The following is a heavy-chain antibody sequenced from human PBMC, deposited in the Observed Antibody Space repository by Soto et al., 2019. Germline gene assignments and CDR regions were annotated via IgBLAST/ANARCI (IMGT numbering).Heavy chain of an antibody. CDR1: GFTFSSYG. J-gene: IGHJ4*02. CDR3: ARDPTGATLYFDY. CDR2: IWYDGSNK. D-gene: IGHD1-26*01. Sequence: QVQLVESGGGVVQPGRSLRLSCAASGFTFSSYGMHWVRQAPGKGLEWVAVIWYDGSNKYYADSAKGRFTISRDNSKNTLYLQMNSLRAEDTAVYYCARDPTGATLYFDYWGQGTLVTVSS. V-gene: IGHV3-33*01.